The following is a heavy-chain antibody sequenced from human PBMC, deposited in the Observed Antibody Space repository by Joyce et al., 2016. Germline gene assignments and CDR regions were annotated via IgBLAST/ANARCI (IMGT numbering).Heavy chain of an antibody. J-gene: IGHJ3*01. CDR3: AKESSPHIDSDDAFDL. CDR2: VAHDGSYS. V-gene: IGHV3-30*04. Sequence: QVQLVESGGGVVQPGRSLRLSCAASGFTFSGYAIHWVRQAPGEGLEWVALVAHDGSYSYYSDSVGGRFTVSRDNSKNSLYLQMDGLRAEDTALYYCAKESSPHIDSDDAFDLWGRGTMVTVS. CDR1: GFTFSGYA. D-gene: IGHD3-16*02.